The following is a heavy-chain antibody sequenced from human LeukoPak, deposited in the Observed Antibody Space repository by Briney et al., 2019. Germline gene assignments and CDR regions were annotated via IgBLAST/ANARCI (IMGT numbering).Heavy chain of an antibody. Sequence: SETLSLTCTVSGGSISSYYWSWIRQPPGKGLEWIGYIYYSGSTNYNPSPKSRVTISVDTSKNQFSLKLSSVTAADTAVYYCARHVHCSSTSCYHHNWFDPWGQGTLVTVSS. D-gene: IGHD2-2*01. CDR2: IYYSGST. J-gene: IGHJ5*02. CDR3: ARHVHCSSTSCYHHNWFDP. V-gene: IGHV4-59*08. CDR1: GGSISSYY.